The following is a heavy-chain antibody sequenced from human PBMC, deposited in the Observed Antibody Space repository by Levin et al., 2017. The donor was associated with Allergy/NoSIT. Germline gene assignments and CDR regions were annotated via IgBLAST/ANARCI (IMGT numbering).Heavy chain of an antibody. J-gene: IGHJ6*02. Sequence: SETLSLTCIVSGGSISSYHWSWIRQPPGKGLEWIGYIYYSGSTNYNPSLKSRVTISVDTSKNQFSLTLNSVTAADTAVYYCARDRVAASSGTYYYYGMAVWGQGTTVTVSS. CDR3: ARDRVAASSGTYYYYGMAV. V-gene: IGHV4-59*01. CDR1: GGSISSYH. CDR2: IYYSGST. D-gene: IGHD6-25*01.